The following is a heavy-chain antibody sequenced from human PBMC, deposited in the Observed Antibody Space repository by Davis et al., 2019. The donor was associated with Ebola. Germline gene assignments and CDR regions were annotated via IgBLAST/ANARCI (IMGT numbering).Heavy chain of an antibody. V-gene: IGHV3-74*01. CDR1: GFSFRTYW. Sequence: GESLKISCAASGFSFRTYWMHWVRQPPGKGLLWVSRIDGDGTTTTYADSVEGRFTISRDNARNTLYLEMSSLRAEDTALYYCVRSYSSSTVGDWFDPWGQGTLVTVSS. D-gene: IGHD6-6*01. CDR2: IDGDGTTT. J-gene: IGHJ5*02. CDR3: VRSYSSSTVGDWFDP.